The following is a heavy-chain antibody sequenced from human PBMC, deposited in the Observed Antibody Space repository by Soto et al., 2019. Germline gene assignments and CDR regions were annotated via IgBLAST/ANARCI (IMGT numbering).Heavy chain of an antibody. CDR2: ISYDGSNK. CDR1: GFTFSSYG. V-gene: IGHV3-30*18. D-gene: IGHD3-3*01. CDR3: AKDRKKYYDFWSGYFPYYYYGMDV. J-gene: IGHJ6*02. Sequence: SLRLSCAASGFTFSSYGMHWVRQAPGKGLEWVAVISYDGSNKYYADSVKGRFTISRDNSKNTLYLQMNSLRAEDTAVYYCAKDRKKYYDFWSGYFPYYYYGMDVWGQGTTVTVSS.